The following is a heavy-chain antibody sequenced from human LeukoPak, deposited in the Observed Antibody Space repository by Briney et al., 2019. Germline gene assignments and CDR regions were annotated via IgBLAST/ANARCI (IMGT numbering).Heavy chain of an antibody. CDR2: RYYSGST. CDR1: GGSISSGSYY. V-gene: IGHV4-39*01. CDR3: ARQTYFYDSSGPRYFDL. D-gene: IGHD3-22*01. Sequence: PSETLSLTCGVSGGSISSGSYYWGWVRQPPGKGLEWIGSRYYSGSTSYNPSLKSRVTISVDTSKNQFSLNLSSVTAADTAVYYCARQTYFYDSSGPRYFDLWGRGTLVTVSS. J-gene: IGHJ2*01.